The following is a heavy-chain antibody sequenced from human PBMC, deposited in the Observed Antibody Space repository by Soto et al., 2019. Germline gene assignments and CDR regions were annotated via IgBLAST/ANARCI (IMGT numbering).Heavy chain of an antibody. CDR3: ARDLGYYASDGYFDY. J-gene: IGHJ4*02. D-gene: IGHD3-22*01. V-gene: IGHV3-11*01. CDR2: ISSSGDII. Sequence: GGSLRLSCAGSGFSLSDYYMSWIRQAPGKGLEWVSYISSSGDIIYYADSVKGRFTISRDNAKNSLYLQMNSLRAEDTAVYYWARDLGYYASDGYFDYWGQGTVVTVSS. CDR1: GFSLSDYY.